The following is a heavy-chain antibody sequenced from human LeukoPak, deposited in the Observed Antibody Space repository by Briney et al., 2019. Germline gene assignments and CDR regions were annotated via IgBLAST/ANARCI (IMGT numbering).Heavy chain of an antibody. CDR2: ISGSGGST. Sequence: GGSLRLSCAASGFTFSSYAMSWVRQAPGKGLEWVSAISGSGGSTYYADSVKGRFAISRDNSKNTLYLQMNSLRAEDTAVYYCAKRTSVTTSYYFDYWGQGTLVTVSS. CDR3: AKRTSVTTSYYFDY. D-gene: IGHD4-4*01. J-gene: IGHJ4*02. CDR1: GFTFSSYA. V-gene: IGHV3-23*01.